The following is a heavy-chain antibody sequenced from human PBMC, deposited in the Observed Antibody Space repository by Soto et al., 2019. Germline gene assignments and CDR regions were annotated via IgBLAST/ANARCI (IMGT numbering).Heavy chain of an antibody. V-gene: IGHV4-31*11. D-gene: IGHD6-25*01. CDR2: IYYSGST. J-gene: IGHJ4*02. CDR3: ARQRPEAHYFDY. CDR1: GGSFSSGSYY. Sequence: SETLSLTCAVYGGSFSSGSYYWTWIRQQQGKGLEWIGYIYYSGSTYYNPSLKSRVTISVDTSKNQFSLKLSSVTAEDTAVYYCARQRPEAHYFDYWGQGTLVTVSS.